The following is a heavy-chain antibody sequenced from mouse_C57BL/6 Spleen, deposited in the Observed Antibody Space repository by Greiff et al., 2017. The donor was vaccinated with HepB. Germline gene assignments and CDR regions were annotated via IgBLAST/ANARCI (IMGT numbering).Heavy chain of an antibody. V-gene: IGHV2-2*01. CDR3: ARLSLSMVTTSWFAY. J-gene: IGHJ3*01. CDR1: GFSLTSYG. CDR2: IWSGGST. Sequence: QVQLKESGPGLVQPSQILSITCTVSGFSLTSYGVHWVRQSPGKGLEWLGVIWSGGSTDYNAAFISRLSISKDNSKSQVFFKTNSLQADDTAIYYCARLSLSMVTTSWFAYWGQGTLVTVSA. D-gene: IGHD2-2*01.